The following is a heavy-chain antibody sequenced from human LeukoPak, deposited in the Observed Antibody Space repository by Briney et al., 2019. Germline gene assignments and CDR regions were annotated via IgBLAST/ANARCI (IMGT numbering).Heavy chain of an antibody. D-gene: IGHD1-26*01. CDR2: INPTSGST. V-gene: IGHV1-2*02. J-gene: IGHJ4*02. Sequence: ASVNVSCKASGYSFTAYYMHWARQAPGQGLEWMGWINPTSGSTNYAQTFRGRVTLTSDTSITTAYMELSRLKSDDTAVYYCAGGNLSGDHDFWGQGTLVTVSS. CDR1: GYSFTAYY. CDR3: AGGNLSGDHDF.